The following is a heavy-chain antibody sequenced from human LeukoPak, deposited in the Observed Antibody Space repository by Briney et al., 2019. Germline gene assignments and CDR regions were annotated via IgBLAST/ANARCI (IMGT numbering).Heavy chain of an antibody. J-gene: IGHJ3*01. CDR3: AKSSTSGLYYYASP. CDR2: ISGSGRNT. V-gene: IGHV3-23*01. Sequence: GGSLRLSCGASGFTFSSYAMSWVRQAPGKGLEWVSGISGSGRNTYYADSVKGRFTLSRDTSKNTLYLQMNSLRAEDTAVYFCAKSSTSGLYYYASPWGQGTMVTVSS. CDR1: GFTFSSYA. D-gene: IGHD3-22*01.